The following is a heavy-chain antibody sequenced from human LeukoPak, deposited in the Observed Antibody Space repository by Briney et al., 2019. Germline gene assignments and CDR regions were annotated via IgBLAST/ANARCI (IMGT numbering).Heavy chain of an antibody. CDR3: AKWGDYDILTGYYVSDF. J-gene: IGHJ4*02. CDR2: ITGSGDTT. D-gene: IGHD3-9*01. V-gene: IGHV3-23*01. CDR1: GFIFRNYA. Sequence: GASLRLSCAASGFIFRNYAMSWVHQAPEKGLEWVSAITGSGDTTYYADSVKGRFTISRDNSKNTLYVEMNTLRAEDTAVYYCAKWGDYDILTGYYVSDFWGQGTLVTVSS.